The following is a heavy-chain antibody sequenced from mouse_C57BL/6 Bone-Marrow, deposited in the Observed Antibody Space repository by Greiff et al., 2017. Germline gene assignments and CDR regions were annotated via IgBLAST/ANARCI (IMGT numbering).Heavy chain of an antibody. CDR3: ARGPHYGSSYDWYFDV. J-gene: IGHJ1*03. CDR2: IYPGDGDT. Sequence: VQLQQSGPELVKPGASVKISCKASGYAFSSSWMNWVKQRPGKGLEWIGRIYPGDGDTNYNGKFKGKATLTADKSSSTAYMQLSSLTSEDSAVYFGARGPHYGSSYDWYFDVWGTGTTVTVAS. D-gene: IGHD1-1*01. CDR1: GYAFSSSW. V-gene: IGHV1-82*01.